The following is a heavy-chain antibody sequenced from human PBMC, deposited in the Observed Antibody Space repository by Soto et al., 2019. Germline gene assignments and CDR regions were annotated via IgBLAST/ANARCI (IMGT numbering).Heavy chain of an antibody. CDR2: IIPIFGTK. Sequence: QVQLVQSGAEVKKPGSSVKISCKVSGGTFNSYTLSWVRQAPGQGLEWIGGIIPIFGTKNYAPRFQGRVTITADESTITAYMELSSLKSEDTAVYYCARLGGYSGYDFPTWGQGTLVTVSS. V-gene: IGHV1-69*01. CDR3: ARLGGYSGYDFPT. J-gene: IGHJ4*02. CDR1: GGTFNSYT. D-gene: IGHD5-12*01.